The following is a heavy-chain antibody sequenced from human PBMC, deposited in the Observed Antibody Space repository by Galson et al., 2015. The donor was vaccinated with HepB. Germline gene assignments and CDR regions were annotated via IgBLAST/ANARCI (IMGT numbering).Heavy chain of an antibody. Sequence: SVKVSCKASGYTFTSYGISWVRQAPGQGLEWMGWISAYNGNTNYAQKLQGRVTMTTDTSTSTAYMELRSLRSDDTAVYYCARETGGYCSGGSCQPTNWLDPWGQGTLVTVSS. J-gene: IGHJ5*02. CDR1: GYTFTSYG. D-gene: IGHD2-15*01. CDR2: ISAYNGNT. V-gene: IGHV1-18*01. CDR3: ARETGGYCSGGSCQPTNWLDP.